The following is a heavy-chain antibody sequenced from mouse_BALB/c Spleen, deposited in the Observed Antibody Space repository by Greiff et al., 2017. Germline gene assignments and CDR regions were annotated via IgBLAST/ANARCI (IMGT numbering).Heavy chain of an antibody. D-gene: IGHD1-2*01. Sequence: EVHLVESGGGLVQPGGSRKLSCAASGFTFSSFGMHWVRQAPEKGLEWVAYISSGSSTIYYADTVKGRFTISRDNPKNTLFLQMTSLRSEDTAMYYCARSGTTATSYAMDYWGQGTSVTVAS. J-gene: IGHJ4*01. V-gene: IGHV5-17*02. CDR3: ARSGTTATSYAMDY. CDR1: GFTFSSFG. CDR2: ISSGSSTI.